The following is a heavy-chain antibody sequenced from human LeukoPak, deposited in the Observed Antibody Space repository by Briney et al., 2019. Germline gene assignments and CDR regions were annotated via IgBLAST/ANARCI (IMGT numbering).Heavy chain of an antibody. D-gene: IGHD6-19*01. CDR3: ARRVSVAGSFDP. Sequence: SQTLSLTCTVSGRSISIDYWSWIRQPAGEGLEWPGRIYTSGRTNYNPSLKSRVTLSVETSKNQFSLKLSSVTAADTAVYYWARRVSVAGSFDPWGQGTLVTVSS. CDR1: GRSISIDY. J-gene: IGHJ5*02. V-gene: IGHV4-4*07. CDR2: IYTSGRT.